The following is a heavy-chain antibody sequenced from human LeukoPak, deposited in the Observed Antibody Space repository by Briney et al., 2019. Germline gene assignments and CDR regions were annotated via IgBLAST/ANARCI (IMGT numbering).Heavy chain of an antibody. CDR2: ISYDKSNK. CDR3: ARSGVQWQWLLTYDAFDI. V-gene: IGHV3-30-3*01. Sequence: GGSLRLSCAASGFTFSSYAMHWVRQAPGKGLEWVALISYDKSNKYYADPVKGRFTISRDNSKNTLFVQMNSLRTEDTAVYYCARSGVQWQWLLTYDAFDIWGQGTMVTVSS. D-gene: IGHD6-19*01. CDR1: GFTFSSYA. J-gene: IGHJ3*02.